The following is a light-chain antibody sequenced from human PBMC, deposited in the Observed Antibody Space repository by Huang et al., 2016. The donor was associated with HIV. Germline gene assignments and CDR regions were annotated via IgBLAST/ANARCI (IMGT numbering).Light chain of an antibody. CDR3: HQYGSSPET. Sequence: DIALAQSPGTLSLSPGDRATLSCRASQSVKGNYLAWYQHKFCQPPRLLIYGAARRATGVPDRFNGSGSGTDFLLSVNSLEPEDVAVYYCHQYGSSPETFGQGTKVQI. V-gene: IGKV3-20*01. CDR1: QSVKGNY. J-gene: IGKJ1*01. CDR2: GAA.